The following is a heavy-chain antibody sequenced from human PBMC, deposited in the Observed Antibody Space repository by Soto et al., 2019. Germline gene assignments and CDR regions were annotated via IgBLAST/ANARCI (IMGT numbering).Heavy chain of an antibody. CDR3: VRHPYTRSLDY. D-gene: IGHD1-20*01. CDR2: IYYSGST. J-gene: IGHJ4*02. V-gene: IGHV4-39*01. CDR1: GGKSISSGGC. Sequence: SVTMCVTRTVAGGKSISSGGCWGRKQQPPGKGLEWIGSIYYSGSTYYNPSLKSRVTISVDTSKNQFSLKLSSVTAADTAVYYCVRHPYTRSLDYWGQGTLVTVSS.